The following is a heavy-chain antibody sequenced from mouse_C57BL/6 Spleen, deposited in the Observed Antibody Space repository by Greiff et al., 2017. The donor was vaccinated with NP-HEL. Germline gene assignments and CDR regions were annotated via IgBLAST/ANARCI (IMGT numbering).Heavy chain of an antibody. J-gene: IGHJ4*01. CDR3: AIRSMVTIAMDY. Sequence: DVQLQESGPGLVKPSQSLSLTCSVTGYSITSGYYWNWIRQVPGNKREWMGYISYDGSNNYNPSLKNRISITRDTSKNQFFLKLNSVTTEDPATYYCAIRSMVTIAMDYWGQGTSVTVSS. CDR1: GYSITSGYY. CDR2: ISYDGSN. V-gene: IGHV3-6*01. D-gene: IGHD2-2*01.